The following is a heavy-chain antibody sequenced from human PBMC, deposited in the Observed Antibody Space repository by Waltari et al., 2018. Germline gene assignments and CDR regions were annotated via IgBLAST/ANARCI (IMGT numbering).Heavy chain of an antibody. CDR2: ISSSSSYI. V-gene: IGHV3-21*01. CDR3: ARGGSSWHRLGDYFDY. J-gene: IGHJ4*02. D-gene: IGHD6-13*01. Sequence: EVQLVESGGGLVKPGGSLRLSCAASGFTFSSYSMNWVRQAPGKGLGWVSSISSSSSYIYYADSVKGRFTISRDNAKNSLYLQMNSLRAEDTAVYYCARGGSSWHRLGDYFDYWGQGTLVTVSS. CDR1: GFTFSSYS.